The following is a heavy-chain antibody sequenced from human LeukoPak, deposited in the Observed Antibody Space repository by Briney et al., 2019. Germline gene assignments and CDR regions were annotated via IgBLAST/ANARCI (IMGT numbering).Heavy chain of an antibody. CDR1: GGSISSYY. Sequence: SETLSLTCTVSGGSISSYYWSWIRQPPGKGLEWIGFIYDSGSTNYNPSLKSRVTISVDTSKNQFSLKLSSVTAADTAVYYCASIYYYDSAPIDPWGQGTLVTVSS. CDR2: IYDSGST. V-gene: IGHV4-59*08. CDR3: ASIYYYDSAPIDP. J-gene: IGHJ5*02. D-gene: IGHD3-22*01.